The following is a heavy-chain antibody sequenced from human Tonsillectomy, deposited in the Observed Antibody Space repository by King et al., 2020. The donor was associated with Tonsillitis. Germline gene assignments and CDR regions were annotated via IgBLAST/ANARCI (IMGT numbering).Heavy chain of an antibody. V-gene: IGHV3-30*18. CDR1: GFTFSDYG. Sequence: VQLVESGGGVVQPGRSLRVSCAASGFTFSDYGMHWVRQAPGKGLEWVAVISYVGSNKYYADFVKGRFTISRDNSKNTLYLQMNSLRAEDTAMYHCAKDRFDFWSALGYWGRGTLVTVSS. D-gene: IGHD3-3*01. CDR2: ISYVGSNK. CDR3: AKDRFDFWSALGY. J-gene: IGHJ4*02.